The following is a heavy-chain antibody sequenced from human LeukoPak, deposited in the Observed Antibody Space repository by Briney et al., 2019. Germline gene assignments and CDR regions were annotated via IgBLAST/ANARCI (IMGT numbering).Heavy chain of an antibody. Sequence: GGSLRLSCAASGFPFSSYAMGWVRQAPRKGLEWVSAITASSGGTYYADSVKGRFTISRDISKNTLYLQINSLRAEDAAIYYCAKIRFYYDSSFDYWYFDLWGRGTLVTVSS. V-gene: IGHV3-23*01. J-gene: IGHJ2*01. D-gene: IGHD3-22*01. CDR3: AKIRFYYDSSFDYWYFDL. CDR2: ITASSGGT. CDR1: GFPFSSYA.